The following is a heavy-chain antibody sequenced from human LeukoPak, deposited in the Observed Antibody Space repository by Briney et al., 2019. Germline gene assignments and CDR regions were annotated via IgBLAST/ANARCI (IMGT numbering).Heavy chain of an antibody. CDR1: GGSISSYY. CDR2: IYYSGST. Sequence: PSETLSLTCTVSGGSISSYYWSWIRQPPGKGLEWIGYIYYSGSTNYNPSLKSRVTISVDTSKNQFSLKLSSVTAADTAVYYCARIADCSGGSCYSGILDYWGQGTLVTVSS. CDR3: ARIADCSGGSCYSGILDY. V-gene: IGHV4-59*01. J-gene: IGHJ4*02. D-gene: IGHD2-15*01.